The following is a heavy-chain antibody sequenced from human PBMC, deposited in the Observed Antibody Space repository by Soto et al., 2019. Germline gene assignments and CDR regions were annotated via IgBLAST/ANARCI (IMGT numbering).Heavy chain of an antibody. CDR2: ISAYNGNT. CDR1: GYTFTSYC. V-gene: IGHV1-18*01. Sequence: GASVKGSCKASGYTFTSYCISWVRQAPGQGLEWMGWISAYNGNTNYAQKLQGRVTMTTDTSTSTAYMELRSLRSDDTAVYYCARKFAAAGPNDIWGQGTMVTVSS. J-gene: IGHJ3*02. D-gene: IGHD6-13*01. CDR3: ARKFAAAGPNDI.